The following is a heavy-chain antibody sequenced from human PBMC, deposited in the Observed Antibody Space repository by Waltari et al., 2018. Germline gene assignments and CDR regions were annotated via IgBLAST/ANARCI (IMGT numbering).Heavy chain of an antibody. CDR1: GFTFTSSA. CDR3: AADRIAGAPNTFDI. CDR2: IVVGSGNT. Sequence: QMYLVQSGPEVKKPGTSVKVSCKASGFTFTSSAVKWVRQARGQRLEWIGWIVVGSGNTKYTQKFQQRVTMTRDMSTSTAYMELSSLRSEDAAVYYCAADRIAGAPNTFDIWGQGTMVTVSS. D-gene: IGHD7-27*01. J-gene: IGHJ3*02. V-gene: IGHV1-58*01.